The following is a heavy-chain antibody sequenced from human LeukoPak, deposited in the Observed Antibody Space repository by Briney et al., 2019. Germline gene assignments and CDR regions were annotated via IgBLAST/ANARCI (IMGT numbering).Heavy chain of an antibody. D-gene: IGHD2-2*02. CDR1: GYTFTSYD. CDR3: ARGSYCSSTSCYTGYYYYYYMDV. CDR2: MNRNSGNT. Sequence: VASVKVSCKASGYTFTSYDINWVRQATGQGLEWMGWMNRNSGNTGYAQKFQGRVTITRNTSISTAYMELSSLRSEDTAVYYCARGSYCSSTSCYTGYYYYYYMDVWGKGTTVTVSS. V-gene: IGHV1-8*03. J-gene: IGHJ6*03.